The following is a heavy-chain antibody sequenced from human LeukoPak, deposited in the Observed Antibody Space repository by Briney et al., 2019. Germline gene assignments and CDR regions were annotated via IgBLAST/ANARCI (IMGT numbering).Heavy chain of an antibody. CDR1: GFTFSSYS. CDR2: ISSSSSTI. Sequence: GGSLRLSCAASGFTFSSYSMNWVRQAPGKGLEWVSYISSSSSTIYYADSVKGRFTISRDNAKNSLYLQMNSLRDEDTAVYYCASGPEMATITGFDYWGQGTLSPSPQ. CDR3: ASGPEMATITGFDY. J-gene: IGHJ4*02. V-gene: IGHV3-48*02. D-gene: IGHD5-12*01.